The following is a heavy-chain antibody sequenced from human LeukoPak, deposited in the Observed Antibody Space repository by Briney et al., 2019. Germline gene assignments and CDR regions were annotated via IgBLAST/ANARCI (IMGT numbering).Heavy chain of an antibody. CDR1: GGSFSGYY. Sequence: SETLSLTCAVYGGSFSGYYWSWIRQPPGKGLEWIGEINHSGRTNYNPSLKSRVTISVDTSKNQFSLKLSSVTAADTAVYYCARGPIGYCSGGSCFLYYYYGMDVWGQGTTVTVSS. D-gene: IGHD2-15*01. V-gene: IGHV4-34*01. CDR3: ARGPIGYCSGGSCFLYYYYGMDV. CDR2: INHSGRT. J-gene: IGHJ6*02.